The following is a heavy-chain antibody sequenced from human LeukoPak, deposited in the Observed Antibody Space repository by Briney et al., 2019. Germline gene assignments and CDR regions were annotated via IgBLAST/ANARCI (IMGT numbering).Heavy chain of an antibody. CDR3: ARGVYDSSGYYIDY. J-gene: IGHJ4*02. D-gene: IGHD3-22*01. V-gene: IGHV4-59*08. CDR1: GGSISSYY. CDR2: IYYSGST. Sequence: SETLSLTCTVSGGSISSYYWSWIRQPPGKGLEWIGYIYYSGSTNYNPSLKSQVTISVDTSKNQFSLKLSSVTAADTAVYYCARGVYDSSGYYIDYWGQGTLVTVSS.